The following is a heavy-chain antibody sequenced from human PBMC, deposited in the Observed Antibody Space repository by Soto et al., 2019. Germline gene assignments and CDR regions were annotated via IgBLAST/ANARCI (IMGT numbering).Heavy chain of an antibody. CDR1: GGTISSYY. CDR3: ARDRGYDSFGYHLFDV. CDR2: MFYTGKT. D-gene: IGHD3-22*01. V-gene: IGHV4-59*01. Sequence: SETLSLTCSISGGTISSYYWNWIRQSPGRGLEWIGYMFYTGKTSYNPALKRRVTISIDTPKSQFSLKLSSVTAADTAVYFCARDRGYDSFGYHLFDVWGQGIMVTVSS. J-gene: IGHJ3*01.